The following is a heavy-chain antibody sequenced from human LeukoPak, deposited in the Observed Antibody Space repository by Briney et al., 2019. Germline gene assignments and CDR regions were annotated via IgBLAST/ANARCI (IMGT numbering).Heavy chain of an antibody. CDR2: INTNTGNP. CDR1: GYTFTRYA. J-gene: IGHJ4*02. V-gene: IGHV7-4-1*02. Sequence: ASVKVSCKASGYTFTRYAMNWVRQAPGQGLEWMGWINTNTGNPTYAQGFTGRFVFSLDTSVSTAYLQISSLKAEDTAVYYCARDGQYDFWSGYGGGYFDYWGQGTLVTVSS. D-gene: IGHD3-3*01. CDR3: ARDGQYDFWSGYGGGYFDY.